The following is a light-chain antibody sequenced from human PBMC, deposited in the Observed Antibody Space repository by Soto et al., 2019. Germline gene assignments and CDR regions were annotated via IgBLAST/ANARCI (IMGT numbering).Light chain of an antibody. J-gene: IGLJ2*01. CDR3: CSYAGSGTSL. CDR1: SSDVGSYNL. V-gene: IGLV2-23*02. CDR2: EVN. Sequence: QLVLTQPASVSGSPGQSITISCTGTSSDVGSYNLVSWYQQHPGKAPKLIIYEVNKRPSGVSNRFSGSKFGSTASLTISGLQAEDEADYSCCSYAGSGTSLFGGGTKLTVL.